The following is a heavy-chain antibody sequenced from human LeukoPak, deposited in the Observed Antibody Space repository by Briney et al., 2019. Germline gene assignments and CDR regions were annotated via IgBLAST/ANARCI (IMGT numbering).Heavy chain of an antibody. CDR1: GYTFTGYY. Sequence: ASVKVSCKASGYTFTGYYMHWVRQAPGQGLEWMGWINPNSGGTNYVQKFQGRVTMTRDTSISTAYMELSRLRSDDTAVYYCARDSHDSRNYADAFDIWGQGTMVTVSS. CDR3: ARDSHDSRNYADAFDI. CDR2: INPNSGGT. V-gene: IGHV1-2*02. J-gene: IGHJ3*02. D-gene: IGHD4-11*01.